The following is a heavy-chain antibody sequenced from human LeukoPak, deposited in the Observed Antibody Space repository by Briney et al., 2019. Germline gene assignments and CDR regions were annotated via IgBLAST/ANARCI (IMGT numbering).Heavy chain of an antibody. CDR3: ARDGY. CDR2: INQDGSEK. Sequence: GGSLRLSCAASGLTFSSYWMSWVRQAPGKGLEWVANINQDGSEKYYVDSVKGRFTIARDNAKRSLYLQMDSLRAEDTAVYYCARDGYWGQGTLVTVSS. J-gene: IGHJ4*02. V-gene: IGHV3-7*01. CDR1: GLTFSSYW.